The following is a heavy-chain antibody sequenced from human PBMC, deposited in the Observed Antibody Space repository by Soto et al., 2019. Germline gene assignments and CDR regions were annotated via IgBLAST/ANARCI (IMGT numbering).Heavy chain of an antibody. V-gene: IGHV4-34*01. Sequence: SETLSLTCAVYGGSFSGYYWSWIRQPPGKGLEWIGEINHSGSTNYNPSLKSRVTISVDTSKNQFSLKLSSVTAADTAVYYCALRGDGYNYYGMDVWGQGTTVTVSS. D-gene: IGHD3-10*01. CDR2: INHSGST. CDR3: ALRGDGYNYYGMDV. CDR1: GGSFSGYY. J-gene: IGHJ6*02.